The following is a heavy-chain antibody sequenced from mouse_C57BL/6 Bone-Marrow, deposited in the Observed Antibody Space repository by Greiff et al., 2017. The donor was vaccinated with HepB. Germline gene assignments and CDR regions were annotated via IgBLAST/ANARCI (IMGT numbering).Heavy chain of an antibody. CDR2: IDPETGGT. V-gene: IGHV1-15*01. CDR3: TRSDDGYYRYWFAY. CDR1: GYTFTDYE. J-gene: IGHJ3*01. Sequence: VKVVESGAELVRPGASVTLSCKASGYTFTDYEMHWVKQTPVHGLEWIGAIDPETGGTAYNQKFKCKAILTADKSSSTAYMELRSLTSEDSAVYYCTRSDDGYYRYWFAYWGQGTLVTVSA. D-gene: IGHD2-3*01.